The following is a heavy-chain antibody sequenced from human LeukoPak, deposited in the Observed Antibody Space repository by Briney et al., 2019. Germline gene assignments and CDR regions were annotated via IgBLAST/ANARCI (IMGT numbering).Heavy chain of an antibody. J-gene: IGHJ6*03. Sequence: GGSLRLSCAASGFTFSSYWMSWVRQAPGKGLEWVANIKQDGSEKYYGDSVKGRFTISRDNAKNSLYLQMNSLRAEDTAVYYCARVGVYCSSTSWRSGTYDFWSGYLYYYDYYMDVWGKGTTVTVSS. V-gene: IGHV3-7*01. CDR2: IKQDGSEK. CDR1: GFTFSSYW. D-gene: IGHD3-3*01. CDR3: ARVGVYCSSTSWRSGTYDFWSGYLYYYDYYMDV.